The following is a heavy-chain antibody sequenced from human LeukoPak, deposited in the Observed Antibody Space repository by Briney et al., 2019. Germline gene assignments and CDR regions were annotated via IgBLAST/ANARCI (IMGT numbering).Heavy chain of an antibody. CDR1: GGSFSGYY. V-gene: IGHV4-34*01. CDR2: INHSGST. D-gene: IGHD1-26*01. CDR3: ASQTYSGSYFLGIYYYYYYMDV. Sequence: SETLSLTCAVYGGSFSGYYWSWLRQPPGKGLEWIGEINHSGSTNYNPSLKSRVTISVDTSKNQFSLKLSSVTAADTAVYYCASQTYSGSYFLGIYYYYYYMDVWGKGTTVTVSS. J-gene: IGHJ6*03.